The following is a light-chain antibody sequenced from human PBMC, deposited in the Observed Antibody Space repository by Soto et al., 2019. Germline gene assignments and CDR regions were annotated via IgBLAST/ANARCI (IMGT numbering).Light chain of an antibody. CDR3: ASWDDSLKNVL. Sequence: QSVLTQPPSLSGTPGQRVTISCSGSDFNIGRNVVAWYQQLPGAAPKLLLFKNNQRPSGVPDRFSGSKSGTSDSLAISVLQSEDEGDYYCASWDDSLKNVLFGGGTKLTVL. J-gene: IGLJ2*01. CDR2: KNN. V-gene: IGLV1-44*01. CDR1: DFNIGRNV.